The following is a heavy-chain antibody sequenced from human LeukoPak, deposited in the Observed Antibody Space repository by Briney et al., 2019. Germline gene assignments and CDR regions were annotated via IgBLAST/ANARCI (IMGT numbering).Heavy chain of an antibody. D-gene: IGHD6-13*01. Sequence: GGSLRLSCVASGFTFSSYAMHWVRQTPGKGLEYVSGINSNGGSTHYANSVKGRFTISRDNSKHTLYLQMGSLRTEDMAVYYCARDLKTFVAAAGSPYYFDYWGQGTLVTVSS. V-gene: IGHV3-64*01. CDR1: GFTFSSYA. CDR3: ARDLKTFVAAAGSPYYFDY. CDR2: INSNGGST. J-gene: IGHJ4*02.